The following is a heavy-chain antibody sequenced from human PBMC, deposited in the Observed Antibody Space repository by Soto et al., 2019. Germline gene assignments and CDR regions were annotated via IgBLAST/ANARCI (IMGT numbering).Heavy chain of an antibody. Sequence: TLSLTCAISGDSVSSNSAAWYWIRQSPSRGLEWLGRTYYRSKWYNDYAVSVKSRITINPDTSKNQFSLQLNSVTPEDTAVYYCASFYDILTGYSDYWGQGTLVTVSS. V-gene: IGHV6-1*01. D-gene: IGHD3-9*01. CDR3: ASFYDILTGYSDY. J-gene: IGHJ4*02. CDR1: GDSVSSNSAA. CDR2: TYYRSKWYN.